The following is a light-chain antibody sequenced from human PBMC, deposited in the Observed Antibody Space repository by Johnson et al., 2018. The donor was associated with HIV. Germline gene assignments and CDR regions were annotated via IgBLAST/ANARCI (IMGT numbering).Light chain of an antibody. CDR3: GAWDSGLTAHFF. Sequence: QSVLTQPPSVSAAPGQRVTISCSGNNSNIGYNSVSWYQRVPGTAPKLLIYENNKRPSGIADRFSASTSGTSATLDITGLQTGDEADYYCGAWDSGLTAHFFFGSGTTITVL. CDR2: ENN. V-gene: IGLV1-51*02. CDR1: NSNIGYNS. J-gene: IGLJ1*01.